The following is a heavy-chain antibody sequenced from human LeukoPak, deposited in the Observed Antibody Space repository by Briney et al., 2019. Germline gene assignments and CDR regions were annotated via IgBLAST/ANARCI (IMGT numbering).Heavy chain of an antibody. CDR1: GGSISSYY. Sequence: SETLSLTCTVSGGSISSYYWSWIRQPPGKGLEWIGYIYYSGSTNYNPSLKSRVSISVDTSKNQFSLKLSSVTAADTAVYYCARRAAAGTSSGWKCYYYMDVWGKGTTVTVSS. CDR2: IYYSGST. CDR3: ARRAAAGTSSGWKCYYYMDV. D-gene: IGHD6-13*01. J-gene: IGHJ6*03. V-gene: IGHV4-59*01.